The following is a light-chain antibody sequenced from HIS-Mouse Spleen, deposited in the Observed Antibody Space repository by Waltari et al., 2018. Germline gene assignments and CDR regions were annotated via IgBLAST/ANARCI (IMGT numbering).Light chain of an antibody. J-gene: IGLJ3*02. CDR3: CSYAGSSTNWV. Sequence: SALTQPASVSGSPGQSITISCPGTGSAAGICNLVSWYQQHPGKAPKLMIYEGSKRPSGVSNRFSGSKSGNTASLTISGLQAEDEADYYCCSYAGSSTNWVFGGGTKLTVL. CDR2: EGS. CDR1: GSAAGICNL. V-gene: IGLV2-23*01.